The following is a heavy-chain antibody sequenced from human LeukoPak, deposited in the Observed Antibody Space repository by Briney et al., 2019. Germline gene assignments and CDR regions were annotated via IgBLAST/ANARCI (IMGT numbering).Heavy chain of an antibody. Sequence: SETLSLTCAVSGGSISSGGYSWSWIRQPPGKGLEWIGEIYHSGSTNYNPSLKSRVTISVDKSKNQFSLKLSSVTAADTAVYYCARDPAAAGTRRFDYWGQGTLVTVSS. V-gene: IGHV4-30-2*01. J-gene: IGHJ4*02. CDR3: ARDPAAAGTRRFDY. CDR1: GGSISSGGYS. D-gene: IGHD6-13*01. CDR2: IYHSGST.